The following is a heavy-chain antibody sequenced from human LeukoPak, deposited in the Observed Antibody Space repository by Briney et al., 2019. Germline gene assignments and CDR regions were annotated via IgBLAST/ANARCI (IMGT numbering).Heavy chain of an antibody. CDR3: AKDTGSDPYYGMDV. CDR1: GFTFDDYA. J-gene: IGHJ6*02. Sequence: GRSLRLSCAASGFTFDDYAMHWVRQAPGKGLEWVSGISWNSGTIEYADSVKGRFTISRDNAKNSLYLQMNSLRAEDTALYYCAKDTGSDPYYGMDVWGQGTTVTVSS. V-gene: IGHV3-9*01. CDR2: ISWNSGTI. D-gene: IGHD6-25*01.